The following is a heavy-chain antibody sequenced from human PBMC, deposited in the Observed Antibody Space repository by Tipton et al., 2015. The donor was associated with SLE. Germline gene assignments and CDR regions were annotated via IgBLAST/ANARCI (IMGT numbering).Heavy chain of an antibody. D-gene: IGHD2-2*01. Sequence: QSGPEVKKPGASVKVSCKASGYTFTGYYMHWVRQAPGQGLEWMGWINPNSGGTNYAQKFQGRVTMTRDTSISTAYMELSRLRSDATAVYYCASPYCSSTSCYQNAFYICGQGTMVTVSS. CDR3: ASPYCSSTSCYQNAFYI. V-gene: IGHV1-2*02. CDR2: INPNSGGT. J-gene: IGHJ3*02. CDR1: GYTFTGYY.